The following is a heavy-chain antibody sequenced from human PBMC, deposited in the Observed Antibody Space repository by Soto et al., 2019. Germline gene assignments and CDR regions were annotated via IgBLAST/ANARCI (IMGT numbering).Heavy chain of an antibody. V-gene: IGHV1-69*05. CDR2: IIPLFGTT. D-gene: IGHD3-10*01. Sequence: SVKVSCKASGGTFKNCVISWVRQAPGQGLEWMGGIIPLFGTTDFAQRFQGRLTITTDESTTTAYMELSRLRSEDTATYYCAAELGFGKLSVVWGQGTTVTVSS. CDR1: GGTFKNCV. CDR3: AAELGFGKLSVV. J-gene: IGHJ6*02.